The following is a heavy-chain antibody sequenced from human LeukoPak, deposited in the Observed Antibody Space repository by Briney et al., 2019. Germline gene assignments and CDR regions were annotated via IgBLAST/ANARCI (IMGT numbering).Heavy chain of an antibody. D-gene: IGHD6-19*01. CDR2: VSLDGIT. J-gene: IGHJ6*01. V-gene: IGHV4-4*02. Sequence: SGTLSLTCVFSGDSISDDSVNKNNWLNWVRQAPGKGLEWIGDVSLDGITNYNPSLLGRVTISLDKSAKQVSLRLTSVTAADTAIYYCARDSSAPRSYFALDVWGQGTTVTVSS. CDR3: ARDSSAPRSYFALDV. CDR1: GDSISDDSVNKNNW.